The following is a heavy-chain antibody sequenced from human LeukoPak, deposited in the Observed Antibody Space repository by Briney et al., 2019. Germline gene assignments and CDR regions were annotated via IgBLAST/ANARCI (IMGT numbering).Heavy chain of an antibody. CDR1: GFTFSSHE. Sequence: PGGSLTLSCAASGFTFSSHEMNWVRQAAGKGREWVSYISRRGSTIYYADSVKGRFTISRDNAKNLLYLQINSLRTDDTAVYYCAREERDSNNYYWCFDLWGRGTLVTVSS. J-gene: IGHJ2*01. V-gene: IGHV3-48*03. CDR3: AREERDSNNYYWCFDL. D-gene: IGHD5-24*01. CDR2: ISRRGSTI.